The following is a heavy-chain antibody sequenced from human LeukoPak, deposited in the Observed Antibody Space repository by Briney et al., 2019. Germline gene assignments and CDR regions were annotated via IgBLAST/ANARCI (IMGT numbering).Heavy chain of an antibody. V-gene: IGHV1-8*01. Sequence: ASVKVSCKASGYTFTSYDINWVRQATGQGLEWMGWMHPNSDNTGYAQKFLGRVSMTRNTSISTAYMELSSLRSEDTAVYYCARGGGSGYYAFDYWGQGTLVTVSS. J-gene: IGHJ4*02. CDR3: ARGGGSGYYAFDY. CDR2: MHPNSDNT. CDR1: GYTFTSYD. D-gene: IGHD3-16*01.